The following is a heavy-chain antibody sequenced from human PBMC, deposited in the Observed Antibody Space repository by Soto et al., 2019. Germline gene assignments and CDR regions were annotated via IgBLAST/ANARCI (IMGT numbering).Heavy chain of an antibody. Sequence: GGSLRLSCAASGFTFSSYAMSWVRQAPGKGLEWVSAISGSGGSTYYADSVKGRFTISRDNSKNTLYLQMNSLRAEDTAVYYCAKDHTNYDFWSGYYGGYYFDYWGQGTLVTVSS. CDR1: GFTFSSYA. V-gene: IGHV3-23*01. J-gene: IGHJ4*02. D-gene: IGHD3-3*01. CDR2: ISGSGGST. CDR3: AKDHTNYDFWSGYYGGYYFDY.